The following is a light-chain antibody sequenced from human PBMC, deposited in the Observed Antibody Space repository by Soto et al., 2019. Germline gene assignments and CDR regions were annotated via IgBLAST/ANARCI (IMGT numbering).Light chain of an antibody. CDR2: GAS. J-gene: IGKJ1*01. CDR3: QQYNYWPRT. CDR1: QSVSSI. V-gene: IGKV3-15*01. Sequence: EIVMRQSPATLSVSPGERATLSCRASQSVSSILAWYQQKPGQAPRLLIYGASTRATGIPARFSGSGSGTEFTLTISSLQSEDFAVYYCQQYNYWPRTFGQGTKVEFK.